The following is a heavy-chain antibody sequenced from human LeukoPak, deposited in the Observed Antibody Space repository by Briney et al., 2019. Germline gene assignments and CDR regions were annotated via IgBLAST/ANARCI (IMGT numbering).Heavy chain of an antibody. CDR2: ISGSGGST. CDR3: ANLGLDSLDV. D-gene: IGHD3/OR15-3a*01. CDR1: GFTFSSYA. J-gene: IGHJ6*02. Sequence: GGSLRLSCAASGFTFSSYAMTWVRQAPGKGLEWVSAISGSGGSTYYAESVKGRFTISRDNSKNTLYLQMNSLRAEDTAIYYCANLGLDSLDVWGQGTTVTVSS. V-gene: IGHV3-23*01.